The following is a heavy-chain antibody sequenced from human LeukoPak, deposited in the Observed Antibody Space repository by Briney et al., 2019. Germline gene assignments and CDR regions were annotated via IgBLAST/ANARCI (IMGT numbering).Heavy chain of an antibody. CDR2: INTNTGNP. D-gene: IGHD5-12*01. V-gene: IGHV7-4-1*02. Sequence: ASVKVSCKASGYTFTRYAMNWVRQAPGQGLEWMGWINTNTGNPTYAQGFTGRFVFSLDTSVSTAYLQISSLKAEDTAVYYCARGYAGYDIYNWFDPWGQGTLVTVSS. CDR1: GYTFTRYA. CDR3: ARGYAGYDIYNWFDP. J-gene: IGHJ5*02.